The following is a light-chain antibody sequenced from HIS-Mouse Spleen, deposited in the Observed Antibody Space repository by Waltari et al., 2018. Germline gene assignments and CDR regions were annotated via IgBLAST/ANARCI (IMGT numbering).Light chain of an antibody. CDR3: QSYDSSNVV. CDR1: SGSIASNY. J-gene: IGLJ2*01. Sequence: NFMLTQPHSVSESPGKTVTISCTRSSGSIASNYVQWYQQRPGSAPTTVIYEDNQRPSGVPDRCCGSIDRSSNSASLTISGLKTEDDADYYCQSYDSSNVVFGGGTKLTVL. V-gene: IGLV6-57*04. CDR2: EDN.